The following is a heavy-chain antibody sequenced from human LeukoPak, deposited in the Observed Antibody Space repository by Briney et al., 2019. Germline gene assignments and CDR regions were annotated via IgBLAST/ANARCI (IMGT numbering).Heavy chain of an antibody. V-gene: IGHV5-51*01. CDR1: GYTFTNYW. J-gene: IGHJ6*03. CDR3: ARHRISVPGMRDGYYHYIDV. CDR2: VYPGDSDT. D-gene: IGHD6-19*01. Sequence: GASLKISCKASGYTFTNYWIGWVRPMPGKGLEWMGIVYPGDSDTRYSPSFQGQVTISADKSITTAYLQWSSLKASDTAMYFCARHRISVPGMRDGYYHYIDVWGKGTTVTISS.